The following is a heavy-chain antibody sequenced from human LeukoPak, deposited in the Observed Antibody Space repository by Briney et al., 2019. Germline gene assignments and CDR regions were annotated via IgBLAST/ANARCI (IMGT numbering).Heavy chain of an antibody. CDR3: ARDRGTVTTYFDY. CDR2: IKQDGSEK. V-gene: IGHV3-7*01. CDR1: GFTFSTYW. Sequence: HPGGSLRLACAASGFTFSTYWLSWVRQAPGKGLEWVANIKQDGSEKTYVDSVKGRFTISRDNAKNSMYLQMNSLRAEDTAVYYCARDRGTVTTYFDYWGQGTLVTVSS. D-gene: IGHD4-17*01. J-gene: IGHJ4*02.